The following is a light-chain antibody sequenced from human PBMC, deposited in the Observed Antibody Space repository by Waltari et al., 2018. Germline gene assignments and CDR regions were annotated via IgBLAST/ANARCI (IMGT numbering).Light chain of an antibody. CDR3: CSFVTGDTWV. Sequence: QSALTQPASVSGSPGQSITISCTGTTRDVGTYNFFSWYQQHPGKAPKLIIYEVNQRPSGVSNRFSGSKSGNTAALTISGLQIEDEAYYYCCSFVTGDTWVFGGGTKVAVL. J-gene: IGLJ3*02. CDR1: TRDVGTYNF. V-gene: IGLV2-23*02. CDR2: EVN.